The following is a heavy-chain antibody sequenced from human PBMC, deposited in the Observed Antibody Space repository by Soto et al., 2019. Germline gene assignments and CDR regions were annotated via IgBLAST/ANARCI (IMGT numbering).Heavy chain of an antibody. CDR2: ISHDGSNK. V-gene: IGHV3-30*18. D-gene: IGHD3-22*01. J-gene: IGHJ4*02. CDR1: GFTFNNYG. CDR3: AKELPAWLASPASSRY. Sequence: QVQLVESGGGVVQPGRSLRLSCAASGFTFNNYGMHWVRQAPGKGLEWVALISHDGSNKYYADSVKGRFTISSHNSKNTLYLKMNSLRDEDTDVYYCAKELPAWLASPASSRYWGQGTLVTVSS.